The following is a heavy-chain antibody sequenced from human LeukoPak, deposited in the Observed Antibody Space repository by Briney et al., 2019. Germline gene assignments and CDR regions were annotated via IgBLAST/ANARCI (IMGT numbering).Heavy chain of an antibody. CDR3: AKAYYYDTPGAFDI. J-gene: IGHJ3*02. Sequence: PGGSLRLSCAASGFTFSSYSMNWVRQAPGKGLEWVSSISGSSSYIYYADSVKGRFTISRDNAKNSVYLQMNSLRAEDTAVYYCAKAYYYDTPGAFDIWGQGTMVTVSS. D-gene: IGHD3-22*01. V-gene: IGHV3-21*01. CDR1: GFTFSSYS. CDR2: ISGSSSYI.